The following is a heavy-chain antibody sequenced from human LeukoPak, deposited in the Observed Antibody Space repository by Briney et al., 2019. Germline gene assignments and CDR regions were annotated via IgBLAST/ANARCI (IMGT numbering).Heavy chain of an antibody. V-gene: IGHV4-59*08. J-gene: IGHJ6*02. Sequence: SETLSLTCTVSGGSLSSYYWSWVRQPPREGLEWIGYIYYSGSTNYNPSLKSRVTISVDTPKTQFSLKLSSVTAADTAVYYCASQNYDFWSGYSGNYYYGMDVWGQGTTVTVSS. CDR3: ASQNYDFWSGYSGNYYYGMDV. CDR1: GGSLSSYY. D-gene: IGHD3-3*01. CDR2: IYYSGST.